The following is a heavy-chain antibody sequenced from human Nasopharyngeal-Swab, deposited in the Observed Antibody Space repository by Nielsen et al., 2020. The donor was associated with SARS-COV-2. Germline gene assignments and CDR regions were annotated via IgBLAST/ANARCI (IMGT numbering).Heavy chain of an antibody. V-gene: IGHV4-59*01. CDR2: IYYSGST. Sequence: SETLSLTCAVYGGSFSGYYWSWIRQPPGKGLEWIGYIYYSGSTNYNPSLKSRVTISVDTSKNQFSLKLSSVTAADTAVYYCARAHILTGYYIPSYYGMDVWGQGTTVTVSS. D-gene: IGHD3-9*01. CDR1: GGSFSGYY. CDR3: ARAHILTGYYIPSYYGMDV. J-gene: IGHJ6*02.